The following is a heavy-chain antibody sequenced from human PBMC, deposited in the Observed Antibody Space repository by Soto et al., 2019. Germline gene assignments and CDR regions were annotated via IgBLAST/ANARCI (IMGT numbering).Heavy chain of an antibody. CDR2: MNPNSGNT. CDR3: ARGGDSSIWNYYYYYIDV. D-gene: IGHD6-13*01. V-gene: IGHV1-8*01. J-gene: IGHJ6*03. Sequence: ASVKVSCKASGYTFTSYDINWVRQATGQGLEWMGWMNPNSGNTGYAQKFQGRVTMTRNTSISTAYMELSSLRSEDTAVYYCARGGDSSIWNYYYYYIDVRGKATTVTVSS. CDR1: GYTFTSYD.